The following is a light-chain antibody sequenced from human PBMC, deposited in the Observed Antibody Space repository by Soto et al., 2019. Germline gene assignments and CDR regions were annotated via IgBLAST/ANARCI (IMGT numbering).Light chain of an antibody. CDR3: QHFVNSLTWT. V-gene: IGKV3D-20*01. Sequence: EIVLTDSPSTLSLSPVERAAVSCCASQSVSSSYLAWYQQKPGLAPRLLIYDASSRATGIPDRFSGSGSGTDFTLTISRLEPEDFAVYYCQHFVNSLTWTFGQGTKVDNK. CDR1: QSVSSSY. CDR2: DAS. J-gene: IGKJ1*01.